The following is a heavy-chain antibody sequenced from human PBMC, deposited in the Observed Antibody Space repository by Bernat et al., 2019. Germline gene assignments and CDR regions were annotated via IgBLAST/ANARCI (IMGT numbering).Heavy chain of an antibody. CDR3: ARETVVAATRIQTLDY. J-gene: IGHJ4*02. CDR1: GFTFSSYE. CDR2: ISSSGSTI. V-gene: IGHV3-48*03. D-gene: IGHD2-15*01. Sequence: EVQLVESGGGLVQPGGSLRLSCAASGFTFSSYEMNWVRQAPGKGLEWVSYISSSGSTIYYADSVKGRFTISRDNAKNSLYLPMNSLRAEDTAVYYCARETVVAATRIQTLDYWGQGTLVTVSS.